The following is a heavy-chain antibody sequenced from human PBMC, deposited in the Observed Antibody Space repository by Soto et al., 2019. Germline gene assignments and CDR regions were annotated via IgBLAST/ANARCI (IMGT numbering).Heavy chain of an antibody. V-gene: IGHV3-21*01. D-gene: IGHD3-16*01. Sequence: PGGSLRLSCAASGFTFSSYSMNWVRQAPGKGLEWVSSISRSSSYIYYADSVKGRFTISRDNAKNSLYLQMNSLRAEDTAVYYCARDLHDYVSFRFDPWGQGTXVTVSS. CDR1: GFTFSSYS. J-gene: IGHJ5*02. CDR3: ARDLHDYVSFRFDP. CDR2: ISRSSSYI.